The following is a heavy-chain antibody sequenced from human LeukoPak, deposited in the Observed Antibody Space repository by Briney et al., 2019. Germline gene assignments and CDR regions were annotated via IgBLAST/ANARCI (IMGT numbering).Heavy chain of an antibody. V-gene: IGHV3-23*01. D-gene: IGHD2-8*01. Sequence: GRPLRLSCAASGFTFSDYAMNWVRQAPGKGLEWVSCVGSADATYYTDSVKGRFSASRDNSKNTLSLQMNSLRLEDTAVYYCAKDAWSMNGIYDPFDIWGQGIMVTVSS. J-gene: IGHJ3*02. CDR1: GFTFSDYA. CDR3: AKDAWSMNGIYDPFDI. CDR2: VGSADAT.